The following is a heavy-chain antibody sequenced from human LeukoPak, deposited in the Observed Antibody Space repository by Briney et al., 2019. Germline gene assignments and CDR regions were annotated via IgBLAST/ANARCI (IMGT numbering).Heavy chain of an antibody. J-gene: IGHJ6*02. V-gene: IGHV4-59*01. CDR2: IYYSGST. CDR3: ARGRDCSSTSCYSGYYYYGMDV. CDR1: GGSISSYY. Sequence: SETLSLTCTVSGGSISSYYWSWIQQPPGKGLEWIGYIYYSGSTNYNPSLKSRVTISVDTSKNQFSLKLSSVTAADTAVYYCARGRDCSSTSCYSGYYYYGMDVWGQGTTVTVSS. D-gene: IGHD2-2*02.